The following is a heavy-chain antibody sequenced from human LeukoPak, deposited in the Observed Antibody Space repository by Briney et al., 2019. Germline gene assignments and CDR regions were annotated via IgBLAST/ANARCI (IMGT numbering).Heavy chain of an antibody. CDR3: ARDYTGYYFDY. D-gene: IGHD3-10*01. CDR1: GFTFSSYS. Sequence: GGSLRLPCAASGFTFSSYSMNWVRQAPGRGLEWVSSISSSSSFIYYADSVKGRFTISRGDAKNSLYLQLNSLRAEDTAVYYCARDYTGYYFDYWGQGTLVTVSS. V-gene: IGHV3-21*01. CDR2: ISSSSSFI. J-gene: IGHJ4*02.